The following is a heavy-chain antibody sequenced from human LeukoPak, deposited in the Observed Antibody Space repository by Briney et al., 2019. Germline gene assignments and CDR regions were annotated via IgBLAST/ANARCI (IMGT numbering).Heavy chain of an antibody. V-gene: IGHV3-11*06. CDR3: VRHTRTAAF. Sequence: GGSLRLSCAASGFTFSDDYMTWIRQVPGKGLESIAYIGGSGSDTNYADSVRGRFTISRDNARSSLFLQMNSLTAEDSAVYFCVRHTRTAAFWGQRALVTVSS. J-gene: IGHJ4*02. CDR2: IGGSGSDT. D-gene: IGHD2-15*01. CDR1: GFTFSDDY.